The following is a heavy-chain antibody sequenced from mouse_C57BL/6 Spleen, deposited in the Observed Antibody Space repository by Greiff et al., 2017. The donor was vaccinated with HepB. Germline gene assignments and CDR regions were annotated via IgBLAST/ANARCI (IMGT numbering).Heavy chain of an antibody. V-gene: IGHV1-69*01. J-gene: IGHJ1*03. CDR1: GYTFTSYW. CDR2: IDPSDSYT. D-gene: IGHD1-1*01. Sequence: VQLQQPGAELVMPGASVKLSCKASGYTFTSYWMHWVKQRPGQGLEWIGEIDPSDSYTNYNQKFKGKSTLTVDKSSSTAYMQLSSLTSEDSAVYYCARRNYYYYGSSYDWYFDVWGTGTTVTVSS. CDR3: ARRNYYYYGSSYDWYFDV.